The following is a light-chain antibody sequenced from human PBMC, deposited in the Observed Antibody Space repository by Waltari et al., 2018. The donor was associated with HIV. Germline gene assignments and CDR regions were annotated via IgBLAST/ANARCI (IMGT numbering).Light chain of an antibody. J-gene: IGLJ1*01. V-gene: IGLV1-44*01. Sequence: QSVLTQPPSASGTPGQRVTISCSGSSANIGKNTVNWYQQLPGTAPKPLIYSNNQRPSGVPDRFSGSKSGTSASLAISGLQSEDEADYYCAAWDDSLKGYVFGPGTEVSVL. CDR2: SNN. CDR3: AAWDDSLKGYV. CDR1: SANIGKNT.